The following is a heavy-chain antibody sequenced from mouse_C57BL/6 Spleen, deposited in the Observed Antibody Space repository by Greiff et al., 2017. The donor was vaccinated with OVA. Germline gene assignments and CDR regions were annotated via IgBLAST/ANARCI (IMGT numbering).Heavy chain of an antibody. V-gene: IGHV14-1*01. CDR3: TRYYSNFDY. Sequence: VQLQQSGAELARPGASVKLSCTASGFNIKDYDMHWVKQRPEQGLEWIGRIYPEDGDTEYAPKFQGKATMTADTSSNTAYLQLSSLTSEDTAGYYCTRYYSNFDYWGQGTTLTVSS. D-gene: IGHD2-5*01. J-gene: IGHJ2*01. CDR1: GFNIKDYD. CDR2: IYPEDGDT.